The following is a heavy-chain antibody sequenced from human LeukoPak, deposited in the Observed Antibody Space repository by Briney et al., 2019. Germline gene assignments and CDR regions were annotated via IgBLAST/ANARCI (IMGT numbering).Heavy chain of an antibody. CDR1: GGSISSYY. D-gene: IGHD2-15*01. J-gene: IGHJ3*01. Sequence: PSETLSLTCTVSGGSISSYYWSWIRQPPGKGLEWIGYIYYSGSTNYNPSLKSRVTISVDTSKNQFSLKLSSVTAADTAVYCARAGYCGDGGCRGGSAFDVWGQGTMVTVSS. CDR2: IYYSGST. V-gene: IGHV4-59*01. CDR3: ARAGYCGDGGCRGGSAFDV.